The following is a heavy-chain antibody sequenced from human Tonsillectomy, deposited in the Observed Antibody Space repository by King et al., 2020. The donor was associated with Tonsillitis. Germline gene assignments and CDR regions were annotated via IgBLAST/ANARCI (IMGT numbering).Heavy chain of an antibody. CDR2: VNPNGGGT. D-gene: IGHD2-21*01. CDR1: GYTFIGYY. J-gene: IGHJ3*01. Sequence: QLVQSGAEVKKPGASVKVSCKASGYTFIGYYIHWVRQAPGQGLEWMGWVNPNGGGTNYAQKFQGRVTMTRDTSISTSYMELSSLRYDDTAVYYCARDILPESPFDFWGPGTMVAVSS. V-gene: IGHV1-2*02. CDR3: ARDILPESPFDF.